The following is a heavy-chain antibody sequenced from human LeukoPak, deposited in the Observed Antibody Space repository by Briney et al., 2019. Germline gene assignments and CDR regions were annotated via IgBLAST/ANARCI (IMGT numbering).Heavy chain of an antibody. CDR2: IYTSGST. V-gene: IGHV4-61*02. D-gene: IGHD6-6*01. CDR1: GGSISSGSYY. Sequence: SETLSLTCTVSGGSISSGSYYWSWIRQPAGKGLEWIGRIYTSGSTNYNPSLKSRVTISVDTSKNQFSLKLSSVTAADTAVYYCARVGPPSIAARPGAFDIWGQGTMVTVSS. J-gene: IGHJ3*02. CDR3: ARVGPPSIAARPGAFDI.